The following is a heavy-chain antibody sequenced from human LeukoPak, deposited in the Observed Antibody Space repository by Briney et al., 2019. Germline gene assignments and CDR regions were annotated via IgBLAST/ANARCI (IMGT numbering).Heavy chain of an antibody. CDR2: IYYSGST. V-gene: IGHV4-59*01. J-gene: IGHJ4*02. Sequence: SETLSLTCTVSGGSISSYYWNWIRQPPGTGLEWIGYIYYSGSTNYNPSLKSRVTISVDTSKNQFSLTLSSVTAADTAVYYCARAGRTDGYKSYFDYWGQGTLVTVSS. CDR1: GGSISSYY. D-gene: IGHD5-24*01. CDR3: ARAGRTDGYKSYFDY.